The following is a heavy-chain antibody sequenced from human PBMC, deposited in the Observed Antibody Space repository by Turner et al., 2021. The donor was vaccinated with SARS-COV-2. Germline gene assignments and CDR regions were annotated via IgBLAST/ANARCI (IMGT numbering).Heavy chain of an antibody. CDR1: GCTFSSYS. Sequence: EVQLVESGGGLVQPGGSLRPSCAASGCTFSSYSMNWVRQAPGKGLEWVSYISSSSSTIYYADSVKGRFTISRDNAKNSLYLQMNSLRAEDTAVYYCAREGGYSYGPYYYGMDVWGQGTTVTVSS. V-gene: IGHV3-48*01. D-gene: IGHD5-18*01. CDR3: AREGGYSYGPYYYGMDV. J-gene: IGHJ6*02. CDR2: ISSSSSTI.